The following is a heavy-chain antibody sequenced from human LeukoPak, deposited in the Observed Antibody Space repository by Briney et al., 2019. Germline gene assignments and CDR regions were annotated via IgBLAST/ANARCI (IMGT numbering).Heavy chain of an antibody. CDR2: LSGSGSST. V-gene: IGHV3-23*01. CDR3: AKERDYGPADY. D-gene: IGHD4/OR15-4a*01. J-gene: IGHJ4*02. Sequence: GGSLRLSCVASGFIFNKHAMSWVRQAPGKGLEWVSGLSGSGSSTDYADSVKGRFTVSRDNSKNTLFLQMNSLRAEDTAIYYCAKERDYGPADYWGQGTLVTVSS. CDR1: GFIFNKHA.